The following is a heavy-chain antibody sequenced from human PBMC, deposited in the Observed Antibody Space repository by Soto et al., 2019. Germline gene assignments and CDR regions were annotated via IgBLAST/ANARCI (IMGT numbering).Heavy chain of an antibody. CDR3: AVTGGNYNFDK. V-gene: IGHV4-30-4*01. J-gene: IGHJ4*02. Sequence: QVQLRESGPGLLKPSQTLSLTCSVSGGSVSSGDYYWSWMRQTPGKGLEWIAYFSHGGNTYYSPSLKGRVTVSFNMPKKQFSLRLSSVTAADTATYYCAVTGGNYNFDKWGQGTLVTVSS. CDR1: GGSVSSGDYY. D-gene: IGHD2-8*02. CDR2: FSHGGNT.